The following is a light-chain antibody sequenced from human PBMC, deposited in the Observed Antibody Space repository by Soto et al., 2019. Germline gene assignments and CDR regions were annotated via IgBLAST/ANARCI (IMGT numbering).Light chain of an antibody. V-gene: IGKV1-5*03. CDR1: ETINSW. Sequence: DIQMTQSPSTLSASVGDRVTITCRASETINSWLAWYQQKPGKPPKLLIYKASILESGVPSRFSGSGSGTDYTLTINSLQPNDFATYYCQQYYTYSRTFGQGTKVDIK. CDR3: QQYYTYSRT. CDR2: KAS. J-gene: IGKJ2*02.